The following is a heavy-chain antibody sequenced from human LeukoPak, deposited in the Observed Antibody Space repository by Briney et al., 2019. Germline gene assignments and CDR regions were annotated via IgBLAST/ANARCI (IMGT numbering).Heavy chain of an antibody. Sequence: SETLSLTCTVSGVSISSSNSYWGWIRQPPGKGLEWIGSIYYSGNTYYNVSLKSQVSISIYTSKTQFSLRLTSVTAADTAVYYCARTRYYYNSRSYGAPYYFDYWGQGTLVTVSS. CDR3: ARTRYYYNSRSYGAPYYFDY. CDR2: IYYSGNT. J-gene: IGHJ4*02. D-gene: IGHD3-10*01. CDR1: GVSISSSNSY. V-gene: IGHV4-39*01.